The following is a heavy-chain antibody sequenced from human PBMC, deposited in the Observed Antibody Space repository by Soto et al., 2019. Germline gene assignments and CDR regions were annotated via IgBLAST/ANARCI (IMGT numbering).Heavy chain of an antibody. CDR3: ARQLQWLVPEPEFYYFDY. CDR1: GGSISSSSYY. Sequence: SETLSLTCTVSGGSISSSSYYWGWIRQPPGKGLEWIGSIYYSGSTYYNPSLKSRVTISVDTSKNQFSLKLSSVTAADTAVYYCARQLQWLVPEPEFYYFDYWGQGTLVTVSS. CDR2: IYYSGST. V-gene: IGHV4-39*01. D-gene: IGHD6-19*01. J-gene: IGHJ4*02.